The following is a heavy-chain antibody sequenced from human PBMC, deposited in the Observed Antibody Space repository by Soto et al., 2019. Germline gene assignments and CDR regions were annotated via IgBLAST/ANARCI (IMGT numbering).Heavy chain of an antibody. Sequence: GGSMRLPCAAAGFTLSSYGMHWVRQAPGKGLEWVAVIWYAGSNKYYADSVKGRFTISRDNSKYTLYLQMNSLRAEDTAVYYCARDRTPYPGFWSGYPRSNAFQI. D-gene: IGHD3-3*01. CDR1: GFTLSSYG. CDR3: ARDRTPYPGFWSGYPRSNAFQI. J-gene: IGHJ3*02. V-gene: IGHV3-33*01. CDR2: IWYAGSNK.